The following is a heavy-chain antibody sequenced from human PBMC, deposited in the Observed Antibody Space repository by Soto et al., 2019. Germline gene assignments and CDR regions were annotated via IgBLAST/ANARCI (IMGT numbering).Heavy chain of an antibody. V-gene: IGHV3-33*01. CDR3: ARDQKQQLVRGPYYYYYGMDV. J-gene: IGHJ6*02. CDR1: GFTFSSYG. D-gene: IGHD6-13*01. CDR2: IWYDGSNK. Sequence: QVQLVESGGGVVQPGRSLRLSCAASGFTFSSYGMHWVRQAPGKGLEWGAVIWYDGSNKYYADSVKGRFTISRDNSKNTLYLQMNSLRAEDTAVYYCARDQKQQLVRGPYYYYYGMDVWGQGTTVTVSS.